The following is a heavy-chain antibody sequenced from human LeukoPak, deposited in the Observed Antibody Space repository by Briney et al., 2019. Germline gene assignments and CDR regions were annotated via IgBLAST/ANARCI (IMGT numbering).Heavy chain of an antibody. J-gene: IGHJ5*02. D-gene: IGHD2-2*01. CDR1: GGTFSSYA. V-gene: IGHV1-69*13. CDR2: IIPIFGTA. Sequence: SVTVSCKASGGTFSSYAISWVRQAPGQGLEWMGRIIPIFGTANYAQKFQGRVTITADESTSTAYMELSSLRSEDTAVYYCARDRANCSSTSCYVRWVGWFDPWGQGTLVTVSS. CDR3: ARDRANCSSTSCYVRWVGWFDP.